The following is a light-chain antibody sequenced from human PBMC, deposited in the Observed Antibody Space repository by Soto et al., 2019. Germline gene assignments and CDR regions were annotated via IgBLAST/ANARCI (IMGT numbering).Light chain of an antibody. CDR2: GAS. Sequence: EIVMTQSPATLSVSPGERATLSCRASQSVTSNLAWYQQNPGQAPRLLIYGASTRATGVPARFSGSGSGTDFTLTISSLQSEDFAVYYCQQYHDWPPRYTFGQGTKLEIK. CDR1: QSVTSN. V-gene: IGKV3-15*01. CDR3: QQYHDWPPRYT. J-gene: IGKJ2*01.